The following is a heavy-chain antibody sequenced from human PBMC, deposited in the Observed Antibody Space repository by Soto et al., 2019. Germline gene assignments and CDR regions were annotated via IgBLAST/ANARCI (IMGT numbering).Heavy chain of an antibody. D-gene: IGHD5-12*01. CDR3: ARDLGGVATGDGMDV. J-gene: IGHJ6*02. V-gene: IGHV3-21*01. CDR1: GFTFSSYS. CDR2: ISSSSSYI. Sequence: EVQLVESGGGLVKPGGSLRLSCAASGFTFSSYSMNWVRQAPGKGLEWVSSISSSSSYIYYADSVKGRFTISRDNAKNSLYLQMNSLRAEDTAVYYCARDLGGVATGDGMDVWCQGTTVTVSS.